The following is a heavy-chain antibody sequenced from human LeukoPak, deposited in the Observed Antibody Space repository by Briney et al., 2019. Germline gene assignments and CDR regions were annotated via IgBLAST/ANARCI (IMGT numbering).Heavy chain of an antibody. CDR3: ANLLCGGDCNNWFDP. V-gene: IGHV3-21*01. D-gene: IGHD2-21*01. CDR1: GFTFSTYS. Sequence: KPGGSLRLSCAASGFTFSTYSMNWVRQAPGKGLEWVSSISSSSSYIYYADSVKGRFTLSRDNAKNSLYLQMNSLRAEDTAVYYCANLLCGGDCNNWFDPWGQGTLVTVSS. J-gene: IGHJ5*02. CDR2: ISSSSSYI.